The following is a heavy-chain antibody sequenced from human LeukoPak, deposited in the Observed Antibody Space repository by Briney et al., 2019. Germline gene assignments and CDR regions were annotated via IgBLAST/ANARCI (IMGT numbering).Heavy chain of an antibody. CDR1: GGSISSSY. Sequence: SETLSLTCTVSGGSISSSYWSWIRQPPGKGLKWIGNIYYSGSTNYNASLKSRVTISIDTSKNQFSLKLSSVTAADTAVYYCARRGVVLPNFFDPWGQGTLVTVSS. J-gene: IGHJ5*02. CDR3: ARRGVVLPNFFDP. CDR2: IYYSGST. V-gene: IGHV4-59*08. D-gene: IGHD2-15*01.